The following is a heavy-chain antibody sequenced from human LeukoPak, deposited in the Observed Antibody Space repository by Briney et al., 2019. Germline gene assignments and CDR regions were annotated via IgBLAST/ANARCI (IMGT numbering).Heavy chain of an antibody. J-gene: IGHJ4*02. CDR3: TRHIEGDKTDY. CDR1: GFTLSGSA. Sequence: GGSLRLSCAASGFTLSGSAMHWVRQASGKGLEWVGHIRSKDKSYATAYVASVKGRFTISRDDSKNTAYLQVNSLKTEDTAVYYCTRHIEGDKTDYWGQGTLVTVSS. D-gene: IGHD1-26*01. V-gene: IGHV3-73*01. CDR2: IRSKDKSYAT.